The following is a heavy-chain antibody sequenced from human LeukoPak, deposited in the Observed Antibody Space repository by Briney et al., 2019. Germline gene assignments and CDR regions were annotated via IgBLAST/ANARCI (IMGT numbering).Heavy chain of an antibody. V-gene: IGHV1-18*01. CDR1: GYTFTSYG. CDR3: ARDRYYYDSSGYYLFDY. J-gene: IGHJ4*02. Sequence: ASVKVSCKASGYTFTSYGLSWVRQAPGQGPEWMEWISAYNGNTNYAQKFQGRVTMTTDTSTSTAYMELRTLRSDDTAVYYCARDRYYYDSSGYYLFDYWGQGTLVTVSS. CDR2: ISAYNGNT. D-gene: IGHD3-22*01.